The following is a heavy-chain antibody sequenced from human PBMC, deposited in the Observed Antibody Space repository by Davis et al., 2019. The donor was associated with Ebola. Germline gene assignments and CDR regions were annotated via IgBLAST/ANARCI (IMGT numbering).Heavy chain of an antibody. Sequence: SETLSLTCTVSGGSIRSYYWSWIRQSPGKALEYIGYIHNSGTIDYNPSLKSRVTISMDTSKNQFSLELSSVTAGATADYYCARLTPNSAYSSGWYYFDYWGQGTLVTVSS. CDR2: IHNSGTI. J-gene: IGHJ4*02. V-gene: IGHV4-59*08. CDR3: ARLTPNSAYSSGWYYFDY. D-gene: IGHD6-13*01. CDR1: GGSIRSYY.